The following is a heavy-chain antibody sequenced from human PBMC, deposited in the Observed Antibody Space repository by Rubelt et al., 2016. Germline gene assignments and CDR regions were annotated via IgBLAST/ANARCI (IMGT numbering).Heavy chain of an antibody. J-gene: IGHJ4*02. D-gene: IGHD3-22*01. Sequence: ISSSSSTIYYADSVKGRFTISRDNAKNSLYLQMNSLRAEDTAVYYCARGPYYYDSSGYYSDYWGQGTLVTVSS. V-gene: IGHV3-48*04. CDR2: ISSSSSTI. CDR3: ARGPYYYDSSGYYSDY.